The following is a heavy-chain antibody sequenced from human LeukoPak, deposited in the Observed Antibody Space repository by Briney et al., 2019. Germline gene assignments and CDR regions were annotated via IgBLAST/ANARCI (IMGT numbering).Heavy chain of an antibody. CDR1: GFTFSSYW. D-gene: IGHD3-16*01. V-gene: IGHV3-7*03. J-gene: IGHJ3*02. CDR2: IKQDGSEK. Sequence: GGSLRLSCAASGFTFSSYWMSWVRQAPGKGLEWVANIKQDGSEKYYVDSVEGRFTISRDNAKNSLYLQMNSLRAEDTAVYYCARDWQNTGDDAFDIWGQGTMVTVSS. CDR3: ARDWQNTGDDAFDI.